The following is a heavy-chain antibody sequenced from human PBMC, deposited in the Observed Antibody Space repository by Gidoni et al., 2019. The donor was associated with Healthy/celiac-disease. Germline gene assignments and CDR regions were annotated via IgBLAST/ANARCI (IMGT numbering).Heavy chain of an antibody. Sequence: QVQLVESGGGVVQPGGSLRLSCAASGFPFSSYGMHWVRQAPGKGLEWVEFIRYDGSNKYYADSVKGRFTISRDNSKNTLYLQMNSLRAEDTAVYYCAKDPFDYWGQGTLVTVSS. V-gene: IGHV3-30*02. J-gene: IGHJ4*02. CDR1: GFPFSSYG. CDR2: IRYDGSNK. CDR3: AKDPFDY.